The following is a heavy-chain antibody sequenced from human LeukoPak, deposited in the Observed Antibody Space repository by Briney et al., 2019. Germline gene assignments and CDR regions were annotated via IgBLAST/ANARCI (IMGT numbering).Heavy chain of an antibody. CDR1: GGSISGSSYY. V-gene: IGHV4-39*07. CDR3: ARGDYSSRFDY. Sequence: SETLSLTCTVSGGSISGSSYYWGWIRQPPGTGLEWIGSIYYSGSTYYNPSLKSRVTISVDTSKNQFSLKLSSVTAADTAVYYCARGDYSSRFDYWGKGTLVTVSS. D-gene: IGHD6-13*01. CDR2: IYYSGST. J-gene: IGHJ4*02.